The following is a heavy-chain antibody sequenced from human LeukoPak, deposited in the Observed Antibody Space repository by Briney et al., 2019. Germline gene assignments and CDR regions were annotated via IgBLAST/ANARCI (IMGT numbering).Heavy chain of an antibody. CDR1: GGSISSSRYY. D-gene: IGHD1-1*01. Sequence: SETLSLTCTVSGGSISSSRYYWGWIRQPPGKGLEWIGSIHYSGSTYYNPSLKSRVTVSVDTSKNQFSLKLSSVTAADTAVYYCARGEELEPSFASWGQGTLVTVSS. V-gene: IGHV4-39*07. CDR2: IHYSGST. CDR3: ARGEELEPSFAS. J-gene: IGHJ5*02.